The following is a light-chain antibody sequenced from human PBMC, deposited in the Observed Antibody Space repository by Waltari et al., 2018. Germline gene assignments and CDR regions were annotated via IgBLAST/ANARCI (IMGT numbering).Light chain of an antibody. Sequence: DIHMTQSPSSLSTSVGDRVTTTCRASQAISTYLNWYQLKPGKAPRLMIYSASSLQSGVPSRFSGSGSGTDFSFTINSLQPEDFATYYCQQSYSAPWTFGQGTKVDIK. CDR3: QQSYSAPWT. V-gene: IGKV1-39*01. CDR2: SAS. J-gene: IGKJ1*01. CDR1: QAISTY.